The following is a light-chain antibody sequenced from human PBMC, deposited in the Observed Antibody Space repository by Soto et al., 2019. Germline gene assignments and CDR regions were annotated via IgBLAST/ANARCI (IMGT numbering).Light chain of an antibody. CDR2: AAS. Sequence: EIVVTQSPGTLSLSPGERATLSCRASRSFSSSYLAWYQHKVGQAPRLLIYAASTRATGIPDRFSGSGSATDFTLTISRLEPEDSAVYYCHHYDSSPPYTFGQGTKLEIK. J-gene: IGKJ2*01. CDR3: HHYDSSPPYT. V-gene: IGKV3-20*01. CDR1: RSFSSSY.